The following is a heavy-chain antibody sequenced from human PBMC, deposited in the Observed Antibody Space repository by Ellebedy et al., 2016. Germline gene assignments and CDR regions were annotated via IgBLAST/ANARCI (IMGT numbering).Heavy chain of an antibody. CDR3: AKCRRSSGCLLDY. J-gene: IGHJ4*02. D-gene: IGHD2-15*01. V-gene: IGHV3-23*01. CDR2: ISSGGTA. Sequence: GGSLRLSCAASGFTFSSFAMTWVRQAPGKGLEWVSTISSGGTATYADSVRGRFTISRDSSKDTLYLELDSLRADDTAIYYCAKCRRSSGCLLDYWGQGTLVTVSS. CDR1: GFTFSSFA.